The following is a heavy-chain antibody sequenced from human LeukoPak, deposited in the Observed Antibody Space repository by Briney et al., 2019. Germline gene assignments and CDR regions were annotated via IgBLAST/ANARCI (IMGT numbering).Heavy chain of an antibody. V-gene: IGHV4-59*08. CDR2: IYYSGST. D-gene: IGHD6-6*01. CDR1: GGSISSYY. Sequence: SETLSLTCTVSGGSISSYYWSWIRQPPGKGLEWIGYIYYSGSTNYNPSLKSRVTISVDTSKNQFSLKLSSVTAADTAVYYCGYSSSTEYYGMDVWGQGTTVTVSS. J-gene: IGHJ6*02. CDR3: GYSSSTEYYGMDV.